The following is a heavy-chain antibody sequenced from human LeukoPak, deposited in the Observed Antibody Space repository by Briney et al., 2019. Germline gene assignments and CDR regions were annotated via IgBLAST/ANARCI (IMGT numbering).Heavy chain of an antibody. J-gene: IGHJ4*02. Sequence: SETLSLTCTVSDGSIRSDDYYRSWIRQPPGKGLEWIGYIYYSGSTYYNPSLKSRVTMSIDTSKKQFSLKLSSVTAADTAVYYCARAVTVGYDYDYWGQGTLVTVSS. V-gene: IGHV4-30-4*01. CDR3: ARAVTVGYDYDY. D-gene: IGHD4-23*01. CDR2: IYYSGST. CDR1: DGSIRSDDYY.